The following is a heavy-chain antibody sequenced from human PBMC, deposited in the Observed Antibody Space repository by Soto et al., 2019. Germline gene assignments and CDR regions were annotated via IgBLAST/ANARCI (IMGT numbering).Heavy chain of an antibody. V-gene: IGHV3-30-3*01. D-gene: IGHD3-22*01. Sequence: LRLSCAASGFTFSSYAMHWVRQAPGKGLEWVAVISYDGSNKYYADSVKGRFTISRDNSKNTLYLQMNSLRAEDTAVYHCARYGGTHNPRITMIVVVTPYWGQGTLVTVSS. CDR3: ARYGGTHNPRITMIVVVTPY. J-gene: IGHJ4*02. CDR1: GFTFSSYA. CDR2: ISYDGSNK.